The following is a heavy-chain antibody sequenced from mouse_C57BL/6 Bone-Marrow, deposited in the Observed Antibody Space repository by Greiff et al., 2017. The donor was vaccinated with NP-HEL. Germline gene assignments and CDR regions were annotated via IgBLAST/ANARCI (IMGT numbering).Heavy chain of an antibody. D-gene: IGHD1-1*01. J-gene: IGHJ4*01. CDR3: ARQNYGSSYDYAMDY. Sequence: QVQLKETGPGLVAPSQSLSITCTVSGFSLTSYGVHWVRQPPGKGLEWLVVIWSDGSTTYNSALKSRLSISKDNSKSQVFLKMNSLQTDDTAMYYCARQNYGSSYDYAMDYWGQGTSVTVSS. CDR2: IWSDGST. CDR1: GFSLTSYG. V-gene: IGHV2-6-1*01.